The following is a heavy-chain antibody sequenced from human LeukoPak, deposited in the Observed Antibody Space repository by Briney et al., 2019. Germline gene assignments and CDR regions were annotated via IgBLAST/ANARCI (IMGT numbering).Heavy chain of an antibody. CDR1: GGSISSYY. V-gene: IGHV4-59*01. CDR3: ARPYNFWSGYDAFDI. CDR2: IYYTGST. Sequence: PSETLSLTCTVSGGSISSYYWSWIRQPPGKGLEWIGYIYYTGSTNYNPSLKSRVTISVDTSKNQFSLELSSVTAADTAVYYCARPYNFWSGYDAFDIWGQGTRVTVSS. J-gene: IGHJ3*02. D-gene: IGHD3-3*01.